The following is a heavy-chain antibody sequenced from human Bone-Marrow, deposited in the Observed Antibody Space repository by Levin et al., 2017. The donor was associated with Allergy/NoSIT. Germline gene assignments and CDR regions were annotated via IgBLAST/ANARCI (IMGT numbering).Heavy chain of an antibody. CDR3: AKEEDGEFDF. CDR1: GFTFSGYV. Sequence: LSLTCAASGFTFSGYVMSWVRQAPGKGLEWVSAIIGSGADTYYADSVKGRFTISRDNSKNTLYLQMNRLRVEDTAVYYCAKEEDGEFDFWGQGTLVTVSS. V-gene: IGHV3-23*01. J-gene: IGHJ4*02. CDR2: IIGSGADT.